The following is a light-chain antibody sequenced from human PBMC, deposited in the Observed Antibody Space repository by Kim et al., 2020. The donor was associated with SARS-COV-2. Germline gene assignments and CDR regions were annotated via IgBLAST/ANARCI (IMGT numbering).Light chain of an antibody. CDR1: HSVSSSY. CDR3: QQYGSSPPLT. CDR2: GAS. J-gene: IGKJ4*01. V-gene: IGKV3-20*01. Sequence: SPGERATLSCRASHSVSSSYLAWYQQKPGQAPRLLIYGASSRATGIPDRFSGSGSGTDFTLTISRLEPEDFAVYYCQQYGSSPPLTFGGGTKVEI.